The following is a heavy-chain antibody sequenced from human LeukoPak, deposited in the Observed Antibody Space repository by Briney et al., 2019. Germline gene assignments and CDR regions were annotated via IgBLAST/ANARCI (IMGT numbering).Heavy chain of an antibody. CDR1: GGSISSYY. J-gene: IGHJ4*02. V-gene: IGHV4-59*08. CDR2: IYYSGST. Sequence: SETLSLTCTVSGGSISSYYWSWIRQPPGKGLEWIGYIYYSGSTNYNPSLKSRVTISVDTSKNQFSLKLSSVTAADTAVYYCARGSINYYDSSGYYFSLGYWGQGTLVTVSS. D-gene: IGHD3-22*01. CDR3: ARGSINYYDSSGYYFSLGY.